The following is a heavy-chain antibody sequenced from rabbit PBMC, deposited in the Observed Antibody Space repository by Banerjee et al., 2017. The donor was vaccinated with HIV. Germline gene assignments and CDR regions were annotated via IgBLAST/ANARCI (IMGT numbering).Heavy chain of an antibody. CDR2: IYAGSSGTT. Sequence: QSLEESGGDLVQPEGSLTLTCKASGFDFSSYWMCWVRQAPGKGLEWIGCIYAGSSGTTYYASWAKGRFTISKTSSTTVTLQMTSLTAADTATYFCARGGVVAGDGYALWGQGTLVTVS. J-gene: IGHJ3*01. V-gene: IGHV1S40*01. D-gene: IGHD6-1*01. CDR3: ARGGVVAGDGYAL. CDR1: GFDFSSYW.